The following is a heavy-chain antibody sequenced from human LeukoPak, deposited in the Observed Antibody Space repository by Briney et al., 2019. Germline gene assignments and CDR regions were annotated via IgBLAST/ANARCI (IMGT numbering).Heavy chain of an antibody. J-gene: IGHJ5*02. CDR1: GFTFSSYS. D-gene: IGHD3-10*01. CDR2: ISSSSSYI. Sequence: GGSLRLSCAASGFTFSSYSMNWVRQAPGKGLGWVSSISSSSSYIYYADSVKGRFTISRDNAKNSLYLQMNSLRAEDTAVYYCARDLWFGEELDPWGQGTLVTVSS. CDR3: ARDLWFGEELDP. V-gene: IGHV3-21*01.